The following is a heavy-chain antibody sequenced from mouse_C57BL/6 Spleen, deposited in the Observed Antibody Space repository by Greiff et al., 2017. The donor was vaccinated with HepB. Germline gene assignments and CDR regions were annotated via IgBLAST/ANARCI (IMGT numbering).Heavy chain of an antibody. V-gene: IGHV5-4*01. CDR2: ISDGGSYT. D-gene: IGHD2-4*01. J-gene: IGHJ2*01. CDR3: AREEGNDYDVGEIRRYFDY. Sequence: DVQLQESGGGLVKPGGSLKLSCAASGFTFSSYAMSWVRQTPEKRLEWVATISDGGSYTYYPDNVKGRFTISRDNAKNNLYLQMSHLKSEDTAMYYCAREEGNDYDVGEIRRYFDYWGQGTTLTVSS. CDR1: GFTFSSYA.